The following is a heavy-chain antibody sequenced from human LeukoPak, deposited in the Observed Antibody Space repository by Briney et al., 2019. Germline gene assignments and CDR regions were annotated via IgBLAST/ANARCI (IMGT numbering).Heavy chain of an antibody. CDR1: GGSISGSSFY. CDR3: ARHYGLNYYDSSAYEY. D-gene: IGHD3-22*01. Sequence: SEPLSLTCTVSGGSISGSSFYWGWIRQPPGKGLEWIGSMYESGSTFYSPSLKSRVTISIDTSKNQFPLKLNSVTAADTAVYFCARHYGLNYYDSSAYEYWGQGTLVTVSP. V-gene: IGHV4-39*01. J-gene: IGHJ4*02. CDR2: MYESGST.